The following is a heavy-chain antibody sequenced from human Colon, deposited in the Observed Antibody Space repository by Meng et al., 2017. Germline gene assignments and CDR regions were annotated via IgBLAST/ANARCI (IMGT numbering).Heavy chain of an antibody. D-gene: IGHD7-27*01. J-gene: IGHJ4*02. CDR1: GDPISSNHW. V-gene: IGHV4-4*02. Sequence: QVQLQESGPGLLKPSGTLSLTCAFSGDPISSNHWWSLVRQSPGKGLEWIAEIYHSGNTNYNPSLKSRATISMDKSKNQFSLNLSSVTAADTAVYYCTTGTYYDHWGQGTLVTVSS. CDR2: IYHSGNT. CDR3: TTGTYYDH.